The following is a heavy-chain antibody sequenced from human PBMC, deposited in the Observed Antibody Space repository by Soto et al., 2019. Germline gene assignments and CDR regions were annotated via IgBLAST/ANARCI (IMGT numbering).Heavy chain of an antibody. J-gene: IGHJ5*02. Sequence: GESLKISCKGSGYSFTSYWIGWVRQMPGKSLEWMGIIYPGDSDTRYSPSFQGQVTISADKSISTAYLQWSSLKASDTAMYYCARSSIFGVVNELTPDVNWFDPWGQGTLVTVSS. CDR2: IYPGDSDT. V-gene: IGHV5-51*01. CDR3: ARSSIFGVVNELTPDVNWFDP. CDR1: GYSFTSYW. D-gene: IGHD3-3*01.